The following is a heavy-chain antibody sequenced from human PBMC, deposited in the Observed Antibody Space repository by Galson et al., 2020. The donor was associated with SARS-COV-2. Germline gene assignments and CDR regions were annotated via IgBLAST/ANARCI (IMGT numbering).Heavy chain of an antibody. V-gene: IGHV3-30*18. CDR3: AKDPYGGYSDDYWYLDL. CDR2: ISYDGNNK. CDR1: GFALSTYG. Sequence: GESLKISCAVSGFALSTYGMHWVRQAPGKGLEWVATISYDGNNKKYVASVKGRFTISRDISKNTLYLQMNSLISEDTAVYYCAKDPYGGYSDDYWYLDLWGRGTLVTVSS. D-gene: IGHD4-17*01. J-gene: IGHJ2*01.